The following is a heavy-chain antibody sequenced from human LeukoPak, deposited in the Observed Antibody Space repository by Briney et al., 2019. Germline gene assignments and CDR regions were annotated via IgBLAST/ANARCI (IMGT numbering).Heavy chain of an antibody. CDR2: FDPEDGET. D-gene: IGHD5-18*01. J-gene: IGHJ4*02. V-gene: IGHV1-24*01. CDR3: ATHRSVDTAMALDY. Sequence: GFDPEDGETIYAQKFQGRVTMTEDTSTDTAYMELSSLRSEDTAVYYCATHRSVDTAMALDYWGQGTLVTVSS.